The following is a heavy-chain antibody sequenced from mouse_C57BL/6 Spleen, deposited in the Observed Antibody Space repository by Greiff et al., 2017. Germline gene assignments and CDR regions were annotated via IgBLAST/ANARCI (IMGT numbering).Heavy chain of an antibody. CDR3: ARNLRGY. CDR2: IWTGGGT. D-gene: IGHD1-1*01. V-gene: IGHV2-9-1*01. Sequence: VQLQQSGPGLVAPSQRLSITCTVSGFSFTSYAISWVSQTPGKGLEWLGVIWTGGGTNYNSALKSRLSISKDNSKRQVFLTMNSLQTDDTARYYCARNLRGYWGQGTTLTVSS. CDR1: GFSFTSYA. J-gene: IGHJ2*01.